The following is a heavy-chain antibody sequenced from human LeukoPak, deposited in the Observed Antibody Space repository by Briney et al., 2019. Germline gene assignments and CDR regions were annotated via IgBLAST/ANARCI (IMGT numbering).Heavy chain of an antibody. CDR2: INPNSGGT. Sequence: ASVKVSCKASGYTFTGYYMHWVRQAPGQGLEWMGWINPNSGGTNYAQKVQGRVTMTTDTSTSTAYMELRSLRSDDTAVYYCARDAKDIWSGHFDYWGQGTLVTVSS. V-gene: IGHV1-2*02. J-gene: IGHJ4*02. D-gene: IGHD3-3*01. CDR1: GYTFTGYY. CDR3: ARDAKDIWSGHFDY.